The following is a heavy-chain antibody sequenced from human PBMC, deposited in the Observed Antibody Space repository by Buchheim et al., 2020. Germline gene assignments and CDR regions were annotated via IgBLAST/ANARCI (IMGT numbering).Heavy chain of an antibody. D-gene: IGHD3-10*01. CDR2: IYYSGST. CDR3: ARAGITMVRGVLYYYGMDV. V-gene: IGHV4-59*01. Sequence: QVQLQESGPGLVKPSETLSLTCTVSGGSISSYYWSWIRQPPGKGLEWIGYIYYSGSTNYNPSLKSRVTISVDTSKNQFSLMLSSVTAADTAVYYCARAGITMVRGVLYYYGMDVWGQGTT. J-gene: IGHJ6*02. CDR1: GGSISSYY.